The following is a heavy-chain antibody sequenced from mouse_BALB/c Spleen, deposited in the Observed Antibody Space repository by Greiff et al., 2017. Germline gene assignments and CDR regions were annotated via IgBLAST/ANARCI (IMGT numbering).Heavy chain of an antibody. CDR2: ISSGGSYT. CDR1: GFTFSSYA. Sequence: DVKLVESGGGLVKPGGSLKLSCAASGFTFSSYAMSWVRQTPEKRLEWVATISSGGSYTYYPDSVKGRFTISRDNAKNTLYLQMSSLRSEDTAMYYCARRGGSYWYFDVWGAGTTVTVSS. J-gene: IGHJ1*01. CDR3: ARRGGSYWYFDV. V-gene: IGHV5-9-3*01.